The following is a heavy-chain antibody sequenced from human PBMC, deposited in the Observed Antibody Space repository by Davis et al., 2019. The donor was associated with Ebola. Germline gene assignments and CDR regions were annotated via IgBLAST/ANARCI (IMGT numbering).Heavy chain of an antibody. CDR2: INTDTGNP. CDR3: ATGVVPAPYYFDY. J-gene: IGHJ4*02. V-gene: IGHV7-4-1*02. D-gene: IGHD2-21*02. CDR1: GYRFTNYA. Sequence: ASVKVSCKASGYRFTNYAMNWVRQAPGHGPEWMGWINTDTGNPTYAQGFTGRFVFSLDTSASTAYLQISSLKAEDSAVYYCATGVVPAPYYFDYWGQGTLVTVSS.